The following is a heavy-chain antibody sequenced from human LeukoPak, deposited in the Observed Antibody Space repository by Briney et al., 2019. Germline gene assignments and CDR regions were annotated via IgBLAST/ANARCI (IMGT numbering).Heavy chain of an antibody. V-gene: IGHV4-59*08. CDR3: ARQSVAGEGGLDY. D-gene: IGHD6-19*01. CDR2: IYYSGST. CDR1: GGSISSYY. Sequence: SETLSLTCTVSGGSISSYYWSWIRQPPGKGLEWIGYIYYSGSTNYNPSLKSRVTISVDTSKNQFSLKLSSVTAADTAVYYCARQSVAGEGGLDYWGQGTLVTVSS. J-gene: IGHJ4*02.